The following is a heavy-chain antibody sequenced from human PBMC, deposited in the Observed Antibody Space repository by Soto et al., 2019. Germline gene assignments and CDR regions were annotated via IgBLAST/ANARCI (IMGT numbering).Heavy chain of an antibody. V-gene: IGHV3-74*01. J-gene: IGHJ4*02. Sequence: EVQLVESGGGLVQPGVSLRLSCAASGFTFSGRWMHWVRQAPGTGLVWVSSINGDGSGTSYADFVKGRFTISRDDAKNTLFLQMNGLRAEDTAVYYCARGMFGSVTANDYWGQGTLVSVSS. D-gene: IGHD3-10*01. CDR2: INGDGSGT. CDR3: ARGMFGSVTANDY. CDR1: GFTFSGRW.